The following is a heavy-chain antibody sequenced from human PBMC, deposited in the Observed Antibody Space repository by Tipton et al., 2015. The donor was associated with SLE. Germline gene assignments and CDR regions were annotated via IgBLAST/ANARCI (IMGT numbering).Heavy chain of an antibody. D-gene: IGHD2-2*01. CDR3: ARVWGTGSRGVDY. CDR2: TYYRSKWYS. Sequence: GLVKPSQTLSLTCAISGDSVSTNSAAWTWIRQYPSRGLEWLGRTYYRSKWYSDYAVSVKSRITINPDTSKNQFSLQLNSVTPEDTAVYYCARVWGTGSRGVDYWGQGTLVTVSS. V-gene: IGHV6-1*01. CDR1: GDSVSTNSAA. J-gene: IGHJ4*02.